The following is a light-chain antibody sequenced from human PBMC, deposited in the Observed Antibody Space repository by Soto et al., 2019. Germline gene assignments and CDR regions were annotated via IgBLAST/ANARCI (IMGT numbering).Light chain of an antibody. CDR3: QHYNHWPPWT. V-gene: IGKV3-15*01. CDR2: GAS. CDR1: QRISSN. J-gene: IGKJ1*01. Sequence: EVVMTQSPATLSVSPGERATLSCRASQRISSNLAWYQQRRGQAPRLLIYGASTRAPGIAARFSGSGSETEFTLTISSLQSEDFAVYYCQHYNHWPPWTFGQGTKVEIK.